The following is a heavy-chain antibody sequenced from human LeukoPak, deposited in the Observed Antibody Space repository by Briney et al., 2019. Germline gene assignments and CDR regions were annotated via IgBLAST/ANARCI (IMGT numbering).Heavy chain of an antibody. V-gene: IGHV4-59*01. CDR2: IYYSGST. J-gene: IGHJ5*02. CDR3: ARDLRSIAADWFDP. Sequence: SETLSLTCTVSGGSISSYHWSWIRQPPGKGLEWIGYIYYSGSTNYNPSLKSRVTISVDTSKNQFSLKLSSVTAADTAVYYCARDLRSIAADWFDPWGQGTLVTVSS. D-gene: IGHD6-13*01. CDR1: GGSISSYH.